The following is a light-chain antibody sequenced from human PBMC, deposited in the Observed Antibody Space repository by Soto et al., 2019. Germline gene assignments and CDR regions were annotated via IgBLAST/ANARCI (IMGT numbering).Light chain of an antibody. Sequence: QSVLTQPPSASGTPGQRVTISCSGSSSNIGSNTVNWYQQLPGTAPKLLIYSNNQRPSGVPDRFSGSKSGTSASLAISGLQSEDEADYYCAAWDDSLNGYVFVTGTKLTAL. J-gene: IGLJ1*01. CDR1: SSNIGSNT. CDR3: AAWDDSLNGYV. CDR2: SNN. V-gene: IGLV1-44*01.